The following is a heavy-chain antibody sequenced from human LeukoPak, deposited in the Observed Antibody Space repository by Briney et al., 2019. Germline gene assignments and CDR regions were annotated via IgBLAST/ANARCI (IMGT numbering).Heavy chain of an antibody. CDR3: AKGYYSGSGRYYFDF. CDR2: IGGSGSST. J-gene: IGHJ4*02. Sequence: GGSLRLSCAAAGFTFSSYAMNRVRQAPGKGLEWVSAIGGSGSSTNYADSVKGRFTISRDNSKNTLYLQMSSLRVEDTAIYYCAKGYYSGSGRYYFDFWGQGTLVTVSS. V-gene: IGHV3-23*01. CDR1: GFTFSSYA. D-gene: IGHD3-10*01.